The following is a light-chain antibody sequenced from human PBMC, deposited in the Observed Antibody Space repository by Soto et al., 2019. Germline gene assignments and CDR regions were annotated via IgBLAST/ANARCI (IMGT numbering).Light chain of an antibody. CDR1: QSVSSK. V-gene: IGKV3-15*01. Sequence: ETVMTQSPATLSVSPGERATLSCRASQSVSSKLAWYQQKVGQSPRLLIHGASTRATGVPARFSGSGSGTEFTLTISSLQSEDFAVYYCHQYNSWPFTFGPGTKVDIK. CDR2: GAS. CDR3: HQYNSWPFT. J-gene: IGKJ3*01.